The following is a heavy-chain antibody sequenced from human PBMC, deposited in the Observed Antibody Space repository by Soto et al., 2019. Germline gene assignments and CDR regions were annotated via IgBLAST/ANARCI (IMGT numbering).Heavy chain of an antibody. D-gene: IGHD3-16*02. CDR1: GGSISSGDYY. Sequence: SETLSLTCTVSGGSISSGDYYWSWIRQPPGKGLEWIGYIYYSGSTYYNPSLKSRVTISVDTSKNQFSLKLSSVTAADTAVYYCAREAPSLGELSSGYYYYGMDVWGQGTTVTVSS. J-gene: IGHJ6*02. CDR3: AREAPSLGELSSGYYYYGMDV. CDR2: IYYSGST. V-gene: IGHV4-30-4*01.